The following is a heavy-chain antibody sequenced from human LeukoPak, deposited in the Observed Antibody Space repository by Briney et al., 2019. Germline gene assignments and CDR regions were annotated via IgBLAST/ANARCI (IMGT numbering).Heavy chain of an antibody. V-gene: IGHV1-2*02. CDR1: GYTFTGYY. J-gene: IGHJ5*02. CDR2: INPNSGGT. CDR3: ARARRITMIVVANNWFDP. D-gene: IGHD3-22*01. Sequence: ASVKVSCKTSGYTFTGYYMHWVRQAPGQGLEWMGWINPNSGGTNYAQKFQGRVTMTRDTSISTAYMELSRLRSDDTAVYYCARARRITMIVVANNWFDPWGQGTLVTVSS.